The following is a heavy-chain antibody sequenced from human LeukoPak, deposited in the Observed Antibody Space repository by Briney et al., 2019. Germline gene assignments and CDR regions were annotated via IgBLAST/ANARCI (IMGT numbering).Heavy chain of an antibody. CDR3: ARVTGSIDY. J-gene: IGHJ4*02. Sequence: ASVKVSCKASGYTFTSYDINWVRQATGQGLEWMGWINLNSGNTGYAQNFQGRLTLTRDTSINTACMELSTLRSEDTAVYYCARVTGSIDYWGQGTLVTVSS. CDR2: INLNSGNT. D-gene: IGHD1-26*01. V-gene: IGHV1-8*01. CDR1: GYTFTSYD.